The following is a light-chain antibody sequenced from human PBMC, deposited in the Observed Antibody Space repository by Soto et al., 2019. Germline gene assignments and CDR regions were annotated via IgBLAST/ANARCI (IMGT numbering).Light chain of an antibody. V-gene: IGKV1-9*01. Sequence: DIQLTQSPSFLSASVGDRVTITCRASQGISSYLVWYQQKPGKAPKVLIYAASTLQSGVSSRFSGSGSGTDFTLTSSSLQAEDFADHDRQQFNSYPRTFGQGTKVEIK. CDR1: QGISSY. CDR3: QQFNSYPRT. J-gene: IGKJ1*01. CDR2: AAS.